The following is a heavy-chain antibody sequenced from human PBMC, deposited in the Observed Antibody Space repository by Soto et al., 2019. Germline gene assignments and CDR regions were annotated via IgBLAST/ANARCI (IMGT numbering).Heavy chain of an antibody. CDR3: AWRYCASDNCPLVSDFVDL. Sequence: VQLVHSGAEVKKTGSSVKVSCKASGGTFNKFAFSWVRQAPGQGFEWMGGIIPVFRSANYAQRFRGSITITADEYTSTVYLYRKELRSDDTSVYYCAWRYCASDNCPLVSDFVDLVGLGPKVTVSS. CDR1: GGTFNKFA. V-gene: IGHV1-69*01. CDR2: IIPVFRSA. D-gene: IGHD2-21*02. J-gene: IGHJ6*02.